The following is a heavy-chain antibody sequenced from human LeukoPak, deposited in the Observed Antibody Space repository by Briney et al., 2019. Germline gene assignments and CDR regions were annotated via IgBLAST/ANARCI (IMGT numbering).Heavy chain of an antibody. CDR2: IWDDGSNQ. V-gene: IGHV3-33*01. D-gene: IGHD6-13*01. CDR1: GSAFSRYG. Sequence: GGSLRLSCAASGSAFSRYGMHWVRQAPGKGLEWVAVIWDDGSNQKYADSVKGRFTISRDNSKNTLYLQMNSLRGEDTAVYYCARGRGSSWYFDYWGQGTLVTVSS. CDR3: ARGRGSSWYFDY. J-gene: IGHJ4*02.